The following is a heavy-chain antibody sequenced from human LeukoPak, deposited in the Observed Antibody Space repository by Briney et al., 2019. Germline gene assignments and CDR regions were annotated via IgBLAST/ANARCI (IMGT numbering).Heavy chain of an antibody. CDR3: ARLRRGGYYFDY. CDR1: GGSFSGYY. CDR2: INHSGST. J-gene: IGHJ4*02. D-gene: IGHD3-22*01. V-gene: IGHV4-34*01. Sequence: SETLSLTCAVYGGSFSGYYRSWMRQPPGEGLESIGEINHSGSTNYNPSLKSRVTISVDTSKNQFSLKLSSVTAADTAVYYCARLRRGGYYFDYWGQGTLVTVSS.